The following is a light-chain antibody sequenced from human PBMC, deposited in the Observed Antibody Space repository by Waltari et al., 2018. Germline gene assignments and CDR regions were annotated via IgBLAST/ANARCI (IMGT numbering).Light chain of an antibody. J-gene: IGLJ3*02. CDR2: GNN. V-gene: IGLV1-40*01. CDR3: QSYGSDWV. Sequence: QSVLTQPPSVSGAPGQRVPISCTGSSSNIGAGYAVHGYQQLPGTAPKLLIYGNNNRPSGVPDRFSGSKSGTSASLAITGLQAEDEADYYCQSYGSDWVFGGGTKLTVL. CDR1: SSNIGAGYA.